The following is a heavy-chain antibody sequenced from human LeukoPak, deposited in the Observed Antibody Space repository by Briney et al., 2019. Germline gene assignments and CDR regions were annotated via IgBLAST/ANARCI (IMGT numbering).Heavy chain of an antibody. CDR1: GFTLSRYA. Sequence: PGGSLRLSCAVSGFTLSRYAMHCVRQAPGKGPEWVAVISYDGSIKYYADSVKGRFTISRDNSKNTVYLRMTSLRGEDKAVYCCARIEDQDDWEVPFDYWGQGTLVAVSS. J-gene: IGHJ4*02. V-gene: IGHV3-30*04. D-gene: IGHD3-9*01. CDR3: ARIEDQDDWEVPFDY. CDR2: ISYDGSIK.